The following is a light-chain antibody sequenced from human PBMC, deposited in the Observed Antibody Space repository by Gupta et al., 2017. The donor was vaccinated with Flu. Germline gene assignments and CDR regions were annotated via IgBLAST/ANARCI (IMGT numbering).Light chain of an antibody. Sequence: ATLSLSPGDSAILSCRASQSVSTYLAWYQQKPGQAPRLLMYDTSKRVAGIPARFSGSGSGTDFTLTISTLEPEDFAVYYCQQRSDLPMYTFGQGTRLEIK. CDR3: QQRSDLPMYT. J-gene: IGKJ2*01. CDR2: DTS. V-gene: IGKV3-11*01. CDR1: QSVSTY.